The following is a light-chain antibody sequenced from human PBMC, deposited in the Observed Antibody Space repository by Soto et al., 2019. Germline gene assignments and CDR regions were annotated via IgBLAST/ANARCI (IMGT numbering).Light chain of an antibody. Sequence: DRQMTQYPSSLSAAVGDRVTITCRAIQDISVDLAWYHQKPGKVPKLLIYSASTLQSGVPSRLSGSGSGTDFTLPISSLHPEDVANYDCQKFNTAPQTFGQGTRLE. CDR3: QKFNTAPQT. CDR2: SAS. J-gene: IGKJ5*01. V-gene: IGKV1-27*01. CDR1: QDISVD.